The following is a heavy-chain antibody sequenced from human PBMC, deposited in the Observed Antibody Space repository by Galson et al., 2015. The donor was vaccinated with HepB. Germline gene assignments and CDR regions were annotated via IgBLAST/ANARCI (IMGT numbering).Heavy chain of an antibody. J-gene: IGHJ4*02. CDR1: GFSFSNYD. Sequence: SLRLSCAASGFSFSNYDMSWVRQAPGKGLEWVSYISSGSSTTYYADSVKGRFTISRDNAQNSLYLQMNSLRDEDTAVYYCARILRRTYGSLCDYWGQGTLVTVSS. CDR3: ARILRRTYGSLCDY. V-gene: IGHV3-48*02. CDR2: ISSGSSTT. D-gene: IGHD3-10*01.